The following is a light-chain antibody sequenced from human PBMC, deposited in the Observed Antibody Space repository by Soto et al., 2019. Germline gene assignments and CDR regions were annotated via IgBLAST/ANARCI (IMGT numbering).Light chain of an antibody. CDR1: SYNVGKNL. J-gene: IGLJ1*01. V-gene: IGLV1-44*01. CDR3: AAWDDSLNGLYV. CDR2: KNN. Sequence: QSVLTQPPSASGTPGQRVTISCSGGSYNVGKNLVYWYQQRPGTAPKLIIFKNNQRPSGVPDRFSGSNSGSSASLAISGLQSEDEADYYCAAWDDSLNGLYVFGTGTKITVL.